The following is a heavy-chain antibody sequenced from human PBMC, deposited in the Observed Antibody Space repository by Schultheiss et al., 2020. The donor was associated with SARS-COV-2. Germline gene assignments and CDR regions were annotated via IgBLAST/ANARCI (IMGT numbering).Heavy chain of an antibody. Sequence: SLKISCAASEFTFDDYAMHWVRQAPGKGLEWVSGISWNSGSIGYADSVKGRFTISRDNAKNSLYLQMNSLRAEDTAVYYCARELSSPEENWFDPWGQGTLVTVSS. V-gene: IGHV3-9*01. CDR2: ISWNSGSI. CDR3: ARELSSPEENWFDP. J-gene: IGHJ5*02. CDR1: EFTFDDYA.